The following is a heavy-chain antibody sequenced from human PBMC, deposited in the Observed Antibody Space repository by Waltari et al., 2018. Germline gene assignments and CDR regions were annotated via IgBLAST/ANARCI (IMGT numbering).Heavy chain of an antibody. D-gene: IGHD3-10*01. CDR3: TRERSVTGKGNLDY. Sequence: EVQLVESEGGLVQTGGSMGLSCAASGFTFSISEWNWVRQAPGKGLEWVSYISSGGSNIFYAESVKGRFTISRDNAKNSLYLQMNSLRVEDTAVYYCTRERSVTGKGNLDYWGQGTLVTVSS. CDR2: ISSGGSNI. V-gene: IGHV3-48*03. J-gene: IGHJ4*02. CDR1: GFTFSISE.